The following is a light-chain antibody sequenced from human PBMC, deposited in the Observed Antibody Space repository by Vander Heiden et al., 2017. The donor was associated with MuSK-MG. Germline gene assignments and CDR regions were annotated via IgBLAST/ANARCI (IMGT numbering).Light chain of an antibody. CDR2: DDR. CDR1: NSGSKR. V-gene: IGLV3-21*02. J-gene: IGLJ2*01. CDR3: QVWYTSSHRVV. Sequence: SYVMTQSPSVSVAPGQEARLPRGGNNSGSKRVHCYQQKPGQAPVLVGYDDRDRPSGIPVRFSGSNSGNTATLTISRVEAGDEADYYWQVWYTSSHRVVFGGGTKLT.